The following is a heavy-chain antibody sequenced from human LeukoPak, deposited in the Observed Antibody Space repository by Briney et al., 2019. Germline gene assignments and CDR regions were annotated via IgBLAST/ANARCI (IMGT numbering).Heavy chain of an antibody. CDR3: AKDRGYGVSYWYFDL. D-gene: IGHD5-12*01. CDR2: ISGSGGST. J-gene: IGHJ2*01. V-gene: IGHV3-23*01. CDR1: GFTFSSYA. Sequence: PGGSLRLSCAASGFTFSSYAMSWVRQAPGKGLEWVSAISGSGGSTYYADSMKGRFTISRDNSKNTLYLQMNSLRAEDTAVYYCAKDRGYGVSYWYFDLWGRGTLVTVSS.